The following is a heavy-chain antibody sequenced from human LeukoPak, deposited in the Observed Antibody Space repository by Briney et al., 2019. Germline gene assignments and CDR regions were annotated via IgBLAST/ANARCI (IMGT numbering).Heavy chain of an antibody. J-gene: IGHJ6*02. CDR2: ITWNRDNI. CDR1: GFTFDDYA. V-gene: IGHV3-9*01. CDR3: AKDLSSAITSALVLDV. D-gene: IGHD3-22*01. Sequence: GGSLRLSCTVSGFTFDDYAMHWVRHTPGKGLEWVAGITWNRDNIGYGDSVKGRFTISRDNVKNVLYLQMNSLRPEDTALYYCAKDLSSAITSALVLDVWGQGTTVTVSS.